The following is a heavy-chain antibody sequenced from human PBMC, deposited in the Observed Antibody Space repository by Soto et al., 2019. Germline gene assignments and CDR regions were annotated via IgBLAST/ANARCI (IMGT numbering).Heavy chain of an antibody. V-gene: IGHV3-21*06. J-gene: IGHJ4*02. CDR2: ISSTTNYI. Sequence: PGGCRRLSCGAAWFTFSRYSINWVSQPPGKGLEWVSSISSTTNYIYYGDYMKGRFTISIDNAKNSLYLEMNSLRAEDTAVYYCARESEDLTSNFDYWGQGTLVTVSS. CDR3: ARESEDLTSNFDY. CDR1: WFTFSRYS.